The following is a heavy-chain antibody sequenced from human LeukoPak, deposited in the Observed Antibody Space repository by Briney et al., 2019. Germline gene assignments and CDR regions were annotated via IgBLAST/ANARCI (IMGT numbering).Heavy chain of an antibody. D-gene: IGHD3-22*01. CDR1: GFTFSRYA. V-gene: IGHV3-23*01. CDR2: ISGNGGST. Sequence: PGGSLRLSCAASGFTFSRYAMNWVRQAPGKGPECVSAISGNGGSTYYVDSVKGRFTISRDNSKNTLYLQMNSLRAGDTAMYYCAKGGAYYYDSSGEFDNWGQGTLVTVSS. CDR3: AKGGAYYYDSSGEFDN. J-gene: IGHJ4*02.